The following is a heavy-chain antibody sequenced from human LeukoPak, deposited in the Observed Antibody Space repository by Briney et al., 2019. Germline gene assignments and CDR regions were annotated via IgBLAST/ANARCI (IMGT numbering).Heavy chain of an antibody. D-gene: IGHD2-15*01. V-gene: IGHV3-21*01. CDR3: SGGSHLGDAFDI. CDR2: ISSSSSYI. Sequence: GGSLRLSCAASGFTFSSYSMNWVRQAPGKGLEWVSSISSSSSYIYYADSVKGRYTISRDNAKNSLYLQMNSLRAEDTAVYYCSGGSHLGDAFDIWGQGTMVTVSS. CDR1: GFTFSSYS. J-gene: IGHJ3*02.